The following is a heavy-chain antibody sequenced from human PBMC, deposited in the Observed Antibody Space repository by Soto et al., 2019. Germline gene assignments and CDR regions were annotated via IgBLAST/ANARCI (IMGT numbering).Heavy chain of an antibody. J-gene: IGHJ5*02. Sequence: LXGSCAASLVTFSDYYMSWIRQAPGKGLEWISHISDSATTMYYADSVKGRFTISRDNARKSLFLHMNSLRAEDTAVYYCARDTAFISSGLFNPWGQGTLVTVSS. D-gene: IGHD3-22*01. CDR3: ARDTAFISSGLFNP. V-gene: IGHV3-11*01. CDR1: LVTFSDYY. CDR2: ISDSATTM.